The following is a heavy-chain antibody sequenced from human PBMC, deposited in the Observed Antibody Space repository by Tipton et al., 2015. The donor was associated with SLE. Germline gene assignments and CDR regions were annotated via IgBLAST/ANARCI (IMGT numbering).Heavy chain of an antibody. V-gene: IGHV4-30-4*01. Sequence: TLSLTCTVSGGSISSGDYYWSWIRQPPGKGLEWIGYIYYSGSTYYNPSLKSRVTISVDTSKNQFSLKLSSVTAADTAVYYCARVSGSHYWGAEYFQHWGQGTLVTVSS. D-gene: IGHD1-26*01. J-gene: IGHJ1*01. CDR1: GGSISSGDYY. CDR2: IYYSGST. CDR3: ARVSGSHYWGAEYFQH.